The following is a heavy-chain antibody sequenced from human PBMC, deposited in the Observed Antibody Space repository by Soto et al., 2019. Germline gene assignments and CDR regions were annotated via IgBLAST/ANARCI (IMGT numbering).Heavy chain of an antibody. V-gene: IGHV2-5*02. CDR3: TPIVTTVTKE. J-gene: IGHJ4*02. CDR2: IYWDDDK. Sequence: QITLKESGPTLVKPQQTLTLTCTFSGFSLTTSGVGVGWIRQPPGKALEWLALIYWDDDKRYNPSLKSRLTITKDPSKNQVVLTMTNMDPVDTATYYCTPIVTTVTKEWGQGTLVTVSS. D-gene: IGHD4-17*01. CDR1: GFSLTTSGVG.